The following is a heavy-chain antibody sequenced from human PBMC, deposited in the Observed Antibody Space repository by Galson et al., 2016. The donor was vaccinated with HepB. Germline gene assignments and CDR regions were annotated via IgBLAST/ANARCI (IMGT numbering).Heavy chain of an antibody. Sequence: WDWIRQPPGEGPVWIGSVYYSGDTYSNPSLKSRVSISVDTSKKQFSLKLNSVTAADTVVYYCARHRALSYFHDSWGQGILVSVSS. CDR3: ARHRALSYFHDS. CDR2: VYYSGDT. D-gene: IGHD3-9*01. J-gene: IGHJ5*01. V-gene: IGHV4-39*01.